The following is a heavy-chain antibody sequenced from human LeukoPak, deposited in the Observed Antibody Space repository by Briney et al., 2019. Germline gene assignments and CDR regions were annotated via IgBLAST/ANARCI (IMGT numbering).Heavy chain of an antibody. V-gene: IGHV3-30*02. Sequence: GGSLRLSCATSGFTFSSYGMNWVRQAPGKGLEWVAYIRYDGSNQYYLDSVKGRFTISRDNSKNTLYLQMNSLRAEDTAVYYCAKVGYYYGSGSEPYFDYWGQGTLVTVSS. CDR2: IRYDGSNQ. CDR1: GFTFSSYG. J-gene: IGHJ4*02. D-gene: IGHD3-10*01. CDR3: AKVGYYYGSGSEPYFDY.